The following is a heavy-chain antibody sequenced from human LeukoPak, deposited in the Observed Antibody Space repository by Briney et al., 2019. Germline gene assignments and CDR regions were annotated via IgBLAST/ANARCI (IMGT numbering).Heavy chain of an antibody. Sequence: PSETLSLTCTLSGDSINSSDYYWAWIRQPPGEGLEWIGTIYYSGSTYYKSSLKSRLTISVDSSKNQFSLKMISVTAADTGVYYCARHGNWDPFDYWGQGALVTVSS. J-gene: IGHJ4*02. CDR1: GDSINSSDYY. V-gene: IGHV4-39*01. CDR2: IYYSGST. D-gene: IGHD7-27*01. CDR3: ARHGNWDPFDY.